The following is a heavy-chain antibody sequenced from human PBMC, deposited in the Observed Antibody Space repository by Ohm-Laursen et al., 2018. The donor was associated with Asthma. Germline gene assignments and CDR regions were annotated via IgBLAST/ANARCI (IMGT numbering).Heavy chain of an antibody. CDR2: IHYSGST. D-gene: IGHD4-11*01. Sequence: SDTLSLTCTVSGASIISSRYFWGWFRQSPGKGLEWIGTIHYSGSTNYNPSLRGRVIVFVDTSRNQFSLQWHSVTAPDTAVYYCASLPTDYSIDFWGQGTLVTVSS. CDR1: GASIISSRYF. V-gene: IGHV4-39*01. J-gene: IGHJ4*02. CDR3: ASLPTDYSIDF.